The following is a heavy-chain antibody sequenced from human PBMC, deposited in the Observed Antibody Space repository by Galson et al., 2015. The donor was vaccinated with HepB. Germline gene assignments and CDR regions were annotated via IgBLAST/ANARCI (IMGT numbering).Heavy chain of an antibody. D-gene: IGHD3-9*01. CDR2: ISSSGSTI. J-gene: IGHJ4*02. V-gene: IGHV3-11*01. CDR1: GFTFSDYY. Sequence: SLRLSCAASGFTFSDYYMSWIRQAPGKGLEWVSYISSSGSTIYYADSVKGRFTISRDNAKNSLYLQMNSLRAEDTAVYYCAADILTSYYTFWGQGTLVTVSS. CDR3: AADILTSYYTF.